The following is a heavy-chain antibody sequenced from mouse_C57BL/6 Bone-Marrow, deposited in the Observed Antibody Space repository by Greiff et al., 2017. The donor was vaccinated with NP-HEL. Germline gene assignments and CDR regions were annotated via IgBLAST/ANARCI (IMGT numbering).Heavy chain of an antibody. V-gene: IGHV12-3*01. CDR1: GFPITSGYY. CDR2: ITHSGET. D-gene: IGHD3-2*02. J-gene: IGHJ2*01. CDR3: AGDSSGYVDFDY. Sequence: QVQLKESGPGLVKPSQSLFLTCSITGFPITSGYYWIWIRQSPGKPLEWMGYITHSGETFYNPSLQSPISITRETSKNQFFLQLNSVTTEETAMYYCAGDSSGYVDFDYWGQGTTLTVSS.